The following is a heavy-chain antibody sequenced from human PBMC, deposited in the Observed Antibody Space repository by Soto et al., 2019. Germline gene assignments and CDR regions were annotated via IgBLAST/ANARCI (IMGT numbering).Heavy chain of an antibody. J-gene: IGHJ6*03. D-gene: IGHD3-3*01. CDR1: GGSFSGYY. CDR2: INHSGST. V-gene: IGHV4-34*01. CDR3: ARMGITIFGVVYYYYYMDV. Sequence: QVQLQQWGAGLLKPSETLSLPCAVYGGSFSGYYWSWIRQPPGKGLEWIGEINHSGSTNYNPSLKSRVTISVDTTKNQFSLTLRSVTAADTAVYYCARMGITIFGVVYYYYYMDVWGKGTTVTVSS.